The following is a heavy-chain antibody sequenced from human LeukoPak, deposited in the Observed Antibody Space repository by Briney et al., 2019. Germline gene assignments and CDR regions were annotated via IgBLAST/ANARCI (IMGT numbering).Heavy chain of an antibody. CDR3: GVYGGDWRFDF. Sequence: SETLSLTCAVYNGFDSYYMTIVRQPPGKGLKWVGEITYRGSGNYNPSLKGRATISINVSQRQFSLSLRSVTAADTATYYCGVYGGDWRFDFWGQGTPITVSS. J-gene: IGHJ4*02. D-gene: IGHD2-21*02. CDR1: NGFDSYY. V-gene: IGHV4-34*01. CDR2: ITYRGSG.